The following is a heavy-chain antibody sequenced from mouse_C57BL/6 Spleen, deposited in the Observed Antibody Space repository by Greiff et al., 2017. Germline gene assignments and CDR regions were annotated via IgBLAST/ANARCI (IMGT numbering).Heavy chain of an antibody. Sequence: VQLQQSGPELVKPGASVKMSCKASGYTFTDYNMHWVKQSHGKSLEWIGYINPNNGGTSYNQKFKGKATLTVNKSSRTAYMELRSLTSEDSAVYYCTKDRWTPFAYWGQGTLVTVSA. CDR3: TKDRWTPFAY. J-gene: IGHJ3*01. CDR1: GYTFTDYN. V-gene: IGHV1-22*01. D-gene: IGHD2-3*01. CDR2: INPNNGGT.